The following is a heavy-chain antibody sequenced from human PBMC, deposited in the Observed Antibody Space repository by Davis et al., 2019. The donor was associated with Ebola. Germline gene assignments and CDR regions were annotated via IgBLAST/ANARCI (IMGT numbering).Heavy chain of an antibody. CDR2: INADNGNT. D-gene: IGHD6-13*01. V-gene: IGHV1-3*01. CDR3: ARDLGYSSPSWFDP. CDR1: GYTFTSYA. J-gene: IGHJ5*02. Sequence: ASVKVSCKASGYTFTSYAMHWVRQAPGQRLEWMGWINADNGNTKYSQKFQGRVTITRDTSASTAYMELSSLRSEDTAVYYCARDLGYSSPSWFDPWGQGTLVTVSS.